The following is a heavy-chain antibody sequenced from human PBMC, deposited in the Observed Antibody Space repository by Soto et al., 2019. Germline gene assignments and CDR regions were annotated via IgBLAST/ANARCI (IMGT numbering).Heavy chain of an antibody. V-gene: IGHV3-7*05. CDR3: ARDPGISSGWYYFDY. J-gene: IGHJ4*02. CDR1: GFTFSNHW. CDR2: VKQDGSEI. D-gene: IGHD6-19*01. Sequence: GGSMRLSWAAAGFTFSNHWMTWVSQAPGKGLEWVASVKQDGSEIYYGDSVKGRFTISRDNAKNSLFLQLNSLRAEDTAMYYCARDPGISSGWYYFDYWGQGTLVTVSS.